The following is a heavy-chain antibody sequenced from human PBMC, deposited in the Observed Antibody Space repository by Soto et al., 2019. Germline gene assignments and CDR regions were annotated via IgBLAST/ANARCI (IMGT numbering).Heavy chain of an antibody. D-gene: IGHD2-2*01. CDR3: ARDARYCSSTSCLHDY. V-gene: IGHV3-33*01. Sequence: GGSLRLSCAASGFTFSSYGMHWVRQAPGKGLEWVAVIWYDGSNKYYADSVKGRFTISRDNSKNTLYLQMNSLRAEDTAVYYCARDARYCSSTSCLHDYWGQGTLVTVSS. CDR2: IWYDGSNK. CDR1: GFTFSSYG. J-gene: IGHJ4*02.